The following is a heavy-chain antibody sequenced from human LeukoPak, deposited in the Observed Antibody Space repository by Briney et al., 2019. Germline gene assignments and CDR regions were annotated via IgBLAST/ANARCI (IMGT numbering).Heavy chain of an antibody. CDR3: ARGIAAAGTYYYYGMDV. CDR2: IYTSGST. J-gene: IGHJ6*02. V-gene: IGHV4-4*07. D-gene: IGHD6-13*01. Sequence: SETLSLTCTVSGGSISSYYWSWIRQPAGKGLEWIARIYTSGSTNYNPSLKSRVTMSVDTSKNQFSLKLSSVTAADTAVYYCARGIAAAGTYYYYGMDVWGQGTTVTVSS. CDR1: GGSISSYY.